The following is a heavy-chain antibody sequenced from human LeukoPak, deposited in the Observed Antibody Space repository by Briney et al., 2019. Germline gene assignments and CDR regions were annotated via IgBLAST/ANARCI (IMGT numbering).Heavy chain of an antibody. J-gene: IGHJ6*02. CDR3: ARSGYSYGSAPGLYYYYYYGMDV. CDR1: GYTFTSYD. Sequence: ASVKVSCKASGYTFTSYDINWVRQATGQGLEWMGWMNPNSGNTGYAQKFQGRVTMTRSTSISTAYMELSSLRSEDTAVYYCARSGYSYGSAPGLYYYYYYGMDVWGQGTTVTVSS. D-gene: IGHD5-18*01. V-gene: IGHV1-8*01. CDR2: MNPNSGNT.